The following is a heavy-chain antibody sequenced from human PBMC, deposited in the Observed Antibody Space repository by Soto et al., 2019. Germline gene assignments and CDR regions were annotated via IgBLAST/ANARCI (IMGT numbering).Heavy chain of an antibody. D-gene: IGHD2-15*01. J-gene: IGHJ3*01. CDR1: GFTFTKYA. V-gene: IGHV3-23*01. Sequence: QTGGSLRLSCVASGFTFTKYALSWVRQTPGEGLECVSSISASADITSYADSVKGRFTISRDNSKDTVYSQMSSLRVEDTAIYYCAKVPQEGWVADAFHVWGQGTMVTVSS. CDR3: AKVPQEGWVADAFHV. CDR2: ISASADIT.